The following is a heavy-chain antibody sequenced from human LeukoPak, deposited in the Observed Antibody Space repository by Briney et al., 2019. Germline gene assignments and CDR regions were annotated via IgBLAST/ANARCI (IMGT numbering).Heavy chain of an antibody. D-gene: IGHD2-15*01. CDR2: IYCSGTT. Sequence: AEPLSLTCTLSGAPHSSGNYYWTWIRQPPAKGLEWIGYIYCSGTTYYNPSLKSRVTISVDTSKNQFSLKVTSVTAADTAIYYCARFSGYCSAGSCYNWFDPWGQGTLVTVSS. J-gene: IGHJ5*02. CDR3: ARFSGYCSAGSCYNWFDP. V-gene: IGHV4-61*01. CDR1: GAPHSSGNYY.